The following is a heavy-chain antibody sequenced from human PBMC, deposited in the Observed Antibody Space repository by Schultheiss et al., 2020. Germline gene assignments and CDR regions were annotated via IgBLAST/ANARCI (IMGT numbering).Heavy chain of an antibody. Sequence: GESLKISCAASGFTFSSYAMFWVRQAPGKGLDWVSGINGRGGSPFYADSVKGRFTVSRDNSKNTLYLQMNSLRAEDTAVYYCARDDLYSYGYQYWGQGTLVTGSS. J-gene: IGHJ4*02. CDR2: INGRGGSP. CDR3: ARDDLYSYGYQY. D-gene: IGHD5-18*01. V-gene: IGHV3-23*01. CDR1: GFTFSSYA.